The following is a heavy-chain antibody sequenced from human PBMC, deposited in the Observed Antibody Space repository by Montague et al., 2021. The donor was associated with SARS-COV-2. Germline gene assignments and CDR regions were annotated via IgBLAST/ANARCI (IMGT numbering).Heavy chain of an antibody. D-gene: IGHD4-17*01. Sequence: SETRSLTCTVSGGSISSYYWSWIRQPPGKGLEWIGYIYYSGSTNYNPSLKSRVTISVDTSKNQSSLKLSSVTAADTAVYYCARVGAYGDYPTPPTFDYWGQGTLVTVSS. J-gene: IGHJ4*02. CDR2: IYYSGST. V-gene: IGHV4-59*01. CDR3: ARVGAYGDYPTPPTFDY. CDR1: GGSISSYY.